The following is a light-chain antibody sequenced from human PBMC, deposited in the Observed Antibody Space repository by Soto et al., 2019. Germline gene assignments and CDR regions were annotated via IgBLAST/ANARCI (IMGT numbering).Light chain of an antibody. CDR2: SVS. V-gene: IGKV1-6*01. CDR1: QGIKRV. Sequence: ASQMTQSPASLSSSIGDTVTITCRARQGIKRVLSSYQQNTAEAPNLLIYSVSDFQGALPSRFRGSGAGADLTLTISSLQPGDGATYSFLQDCNVPRTFGQGTKVEV. J-gene: IGKJ1*01. CDR3: LQDCNVPRT.